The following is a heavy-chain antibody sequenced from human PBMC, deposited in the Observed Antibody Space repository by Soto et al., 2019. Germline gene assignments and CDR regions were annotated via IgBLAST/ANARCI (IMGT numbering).Heavy chain of an antibody. J-gene: IGHJ5*02. Sequence: QVQLQESGPGLVKPSQTLSLTCNVSGGPITSPDYYWTWIRKSPGKGLECMGYLYFNGATHHHPSLRTPISMSLDTSKKHFSLKMRSVTGADTAVYYCARAISKYSSWYAPHTWFDAWGQGALVPVSS. CDR2: LYFNGAT. CDR1: GGPITSPDYY. CDR3: ARAISKYSSWYAPHTWFDA. V-gene: IGHV4-30-4*01. D-gene: IGHD6-13*01.